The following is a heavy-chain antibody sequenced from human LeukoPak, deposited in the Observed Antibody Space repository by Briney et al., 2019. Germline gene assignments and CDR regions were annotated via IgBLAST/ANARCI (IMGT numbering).Heavy chain of an antibody. Sequence: PGGSLRLSCGASGFTFSSYAMHLVRQAPGKGLEYVSAISSNGGSTYYANSVKGRFTISRDNSKNTLYLQMGSLRAEDMAVYYCARSSNWVSTFDYWGQGTLVTVSS. J-gene: IGHJ4*02. CDR1: GFTFSSYA. CDR2: ISSNGGST. V-gene: IGHV3-64*01. CDR3: ARSSNWVSTFDY. D-gene: IGHD4-11*01.